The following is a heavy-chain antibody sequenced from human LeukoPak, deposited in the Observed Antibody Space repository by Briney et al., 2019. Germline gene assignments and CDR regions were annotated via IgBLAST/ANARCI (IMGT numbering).Heavy chain of an antibody. CDR1: GFTFSSYG. J-gene: IGHJ3*02. V-gene: IGHV3-33*01. CDR3: ARDRDYGALDI. D-gene: IGHD4/OR15-4a*01. Sequence: GGSLRLSCAASGFTFSSYGMHWVRQAPGKGLEWVAVIWYDGSNKYYADSVKGRFTISRDNSKNTLYLQMNSLRAEDTAVYYCARDRDYGALDIWGQGTMVTVSS. CDR2: IWYDGSNK.